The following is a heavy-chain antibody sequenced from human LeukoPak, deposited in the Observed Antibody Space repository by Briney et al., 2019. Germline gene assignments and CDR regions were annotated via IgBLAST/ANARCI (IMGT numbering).Heavy chain of an antibody. V-gene: IGHV3-11*04. D-gene: IGHD6-19*01. J-gene: IGHJ4*02. CDR1: GFTFSDYY. Sequence: GGSLRLSCAASGFTFSDYYMSWIRQAPGKGLEWVSYIGRSGTTIHYADSVKGRFTISRDNAKNSLYLQMNSLRAEDTAVYYCARETSGWYDFDYWGQGALVTVSS. CDR2: IGRSGTTI. CDR3: ARETSGWYDFDY.